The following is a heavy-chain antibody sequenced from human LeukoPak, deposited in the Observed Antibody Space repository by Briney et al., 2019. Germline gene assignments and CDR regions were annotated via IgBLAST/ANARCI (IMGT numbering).Heavy chain of an antibody. V-gene: IGHV1-2*02. J-gene: IGHJ5*02. D-gene: IGHD2-2*01. CDR1: GYTFTSYN. CDR3: ARDFSTSHSNWFGL. CDR2: VNPNNGGT. Sequence: GASVKVSCNASGYTFTSYNMHWGRQAPGQGLEWVGWVNPNNGGTNYAQIFQGRVTMTRDRSISTAYMELSRLRLDDPAIYFCARDFSTSHSNWFGLWGRGTLVTVSS.